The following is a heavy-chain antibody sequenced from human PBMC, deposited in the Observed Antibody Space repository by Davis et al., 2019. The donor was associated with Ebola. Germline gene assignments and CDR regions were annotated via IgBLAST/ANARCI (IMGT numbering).Heavy chain of an antibody. Sequence: SCKASGYTFTGYYMHWVRQAPGKGLEWVAVIWYDGSNKYYADSVKGRFTISRDNSKNTLYLQMNSLRAEDTAVYYCARGWVVPEYGMDVWGQGTTVTVS. CDR2: IWYDGSNK. D-gene: IGHD2-2*01. CDR1: GYTFTGYY. V-gene: IGHV3-33*01. CDR3: ARGWVVPEYGMDV. J-gene: IGHJ6*02.